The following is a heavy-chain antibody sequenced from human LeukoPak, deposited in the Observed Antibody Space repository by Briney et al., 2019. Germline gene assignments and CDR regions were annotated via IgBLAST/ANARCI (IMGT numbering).Heavy chain of an antibody. V-gene: IGHV3-7*04. CDR1: GFTFSNYW. J-gene: IGHJ4*02. D-gene: IGHD1-7*01. Sequence: GGSLRLSCAASGFTFSNYWMSWVRQAPGKGLEWVANIKQDGSERYYVDSVRGRFTISRDNAKNSLYVQLNSLRAEDTAAYYCARWNGNYHGFDSWGQGTLVTVSS. CDR2: IKQDGSER. CDR3: ARWNGNYHGFDS.